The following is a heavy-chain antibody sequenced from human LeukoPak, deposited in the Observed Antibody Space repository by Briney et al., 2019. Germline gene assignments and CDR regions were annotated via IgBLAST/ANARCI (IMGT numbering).Heavy chain of an antibody. Sequence: PGGSLRLSCAASGFTFSSYGMHWVRQAPGKGLDWMAVISYDGDNKYYADSVKGRFTISRDNSKNTLYLQMNSLRAEDTAVYYCARTEREPHYFDYWGQGTLVTVSS. J-gene: IGHJ4*02. D-gene: IGHD1-1*01. CDR2: ISYDGDNK. CDR1: GFTFSSYG. V-gene: IGHV3-30*12. CDR3: ARTEREPHYFDY.